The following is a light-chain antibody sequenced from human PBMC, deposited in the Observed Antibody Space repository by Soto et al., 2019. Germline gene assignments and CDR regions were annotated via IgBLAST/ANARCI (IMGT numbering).Light chain of an antibody. CDR1: QSVSNN. CDR2: GAS. Sequence: ERVMTQSPATLSVSPGERATLSCRASQSVSNNLAWYQQKPGQAPRLLIYGASTRATGIPARFSGSGSGTEFTLTISSLQSEDFAVYYCQQHNNWPRTFGQGTKVDI. V-gene: IGKV3-15*01. CDR3: QQHNNWPRT. J-gene: IGKJ1*01.